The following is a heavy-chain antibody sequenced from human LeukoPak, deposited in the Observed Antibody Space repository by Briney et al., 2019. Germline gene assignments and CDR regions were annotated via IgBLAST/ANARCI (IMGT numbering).Heavy chain of an antibody. CDR2: IYHSGST. D-gene: IGHD5-12*01. J-gene: IGHJ4*02. Sequence: SETLSLTCAVSGGSISSSNWWSWVRQPPGKGLEWIGEIYHSGSTNYNPSLKSRVTISVDKSKNQFSLKLSSVTAADTAVYYCARVYSGYDYRFDYWGQGTLVTVSS. CDR3: ARVYSGYDYRFDY. CDR1: GGSISSSNW. V-gene: IGHV4-4*02.